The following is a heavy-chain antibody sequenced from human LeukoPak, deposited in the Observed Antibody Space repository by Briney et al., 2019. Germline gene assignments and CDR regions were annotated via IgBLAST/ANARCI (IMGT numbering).Heavy chain of an antibody. D-gene: IGHD6-13*01. CDR2: LYNTGNT. CDR1: GFTVNSNY. J-gene: IGHJ4*02. V-gene: IGHV3-53*01. Sequence: GGSLRLSCAASGFTVNSNYLSWVRQAPGKGLEWVSTLYNTGNTYYANSVKGRFSITRDNSKNTLFLQMNSLRAEDTAVYYCARLTADGRLYFVDWGPGTLVTVSS. CDR3: ARLTADGRLYFVD.